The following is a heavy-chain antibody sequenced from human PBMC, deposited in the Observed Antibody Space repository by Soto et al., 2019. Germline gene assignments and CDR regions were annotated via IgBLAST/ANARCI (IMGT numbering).Heavy chain of an antibody. J-gene: IGHJ4*02. CDR1: GFTFSSYW. Sequence: EVQLVESGGGLVQPGGSLRLSCAASGFTFSSYWMSWVRQAPGKGLEWVANIKQDGSEKYYVESVKGRFTISRENAKNSLYLQMNSLRAEDTAVYYCARRYYDILTGYYNPFDYWGQGTLVTVSS. CDR3: ARRYYDILTGYYNPFDY. D-gene: IGHD3-9*01. V-gene: IGHV3-7*01. CDR2: IKQDGSEK.